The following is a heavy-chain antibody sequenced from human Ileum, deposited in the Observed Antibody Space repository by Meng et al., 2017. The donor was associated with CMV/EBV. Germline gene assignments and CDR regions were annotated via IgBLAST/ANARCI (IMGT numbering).Heavy chain of an antibody. J-gene: IGHJ5*02. CDR3: ARFRIAALGNLFDP. Sequence: LPESGPGLVKPYQTLPLSCSVSGASISSGDYYWSWSRQPPGKGLEWIGYIFFSGNTYYNPSLNNRVIISIDTPRNQFSLKVDSVTAADTAVYYCARFRIAALGNLFDPWGHGTLVTVSS. D-gene: IGHD6-13*01. CDR1: GASISSGDYY. V-gene: IGHV4-30-4*08. CDR2: IFFSGNT.